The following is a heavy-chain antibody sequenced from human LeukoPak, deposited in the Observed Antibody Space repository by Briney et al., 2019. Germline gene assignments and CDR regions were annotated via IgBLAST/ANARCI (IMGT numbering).Heavy chain of an antibody. V-gene: IGHV3-21*01. CDR1: GFTFSLYS. J-gene: IGHJ4*02. D-gene: IGHD1-1*01. CDR3: ARESDAVRRPVDY. CDR2: ISSSGSNI. Sequence: GGSLRLSCTVSGFTFSLYSMLCVRQAPGKGLEWVSSISSSGSNIYYADSVKGRFTISRDNAENSLYLQMNSLRAEDTAVYYCARESDAVRRPVDYWGQGTLVTVSS.